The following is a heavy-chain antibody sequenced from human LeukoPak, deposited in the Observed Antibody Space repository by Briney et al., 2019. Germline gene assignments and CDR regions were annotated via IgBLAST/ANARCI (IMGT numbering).Heavy chain of an antibody. CDR1: GFTFSSYW. CDR2: INSDGSST. V-gene: IGHV3-74*01. Sequence: GGALRLSCAAPGFTFSSYWMHWVRQAPGKGLGWVSRINSDGSSTSYADSVKGRFTISRDNAKNTLYLQMNSLRAEDTAVYYCVGLLDYWGQGTLVTVSS. D-gene: IGHD3-10*01. J-gene: IGHJ4*02. CDR3: VGLLDY.